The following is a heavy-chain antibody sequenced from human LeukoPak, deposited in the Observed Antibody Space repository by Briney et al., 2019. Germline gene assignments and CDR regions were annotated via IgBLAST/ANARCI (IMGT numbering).Heavy chain of an antibody. J-gene: IGHJ6*03. Sequence: PSETLSLTCTVSGGSISSSSYYWGWIRQPPGKGLEWIGSIYYSGSTYYNPSLKSRVTISVDTSKNQFSLKLSSVTAADTAVYYYARHRVVVAATHFRPPAYMEVWGKGTTVTVSS. CDR2: IYYSGST. D-gene: IGHD2-15*01. V-gene: IGHV4-39*01. CDR3: ARHRVVVAATHFRPPAYMEV. CDR1: GGSISSSSYY.